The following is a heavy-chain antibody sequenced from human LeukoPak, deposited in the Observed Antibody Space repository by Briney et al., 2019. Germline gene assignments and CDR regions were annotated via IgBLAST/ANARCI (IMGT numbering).Heavy chain of an antibody. Sequence: SETLPLTCTVSGGSISSYHWSWIRRPPGKGLEWISYIYYSGSTNYNPSLKSRVTISVDTSKNQFSLKLNSVTAADTAVYYCARGPAWGYGSGSFDYWGQGTLVTVSS. J-gene: IGHJ4*02. CDR2: IYYSGST. D-gene: IGHD3-10*01. CDR3: ARGPAWGYGSGSFDY. CDR1: GGSISSYH. V-gene: IGHV4-59*01.